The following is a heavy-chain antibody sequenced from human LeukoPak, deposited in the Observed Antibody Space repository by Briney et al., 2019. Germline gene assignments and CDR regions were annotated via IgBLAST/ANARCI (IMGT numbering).Heavy chain of an antibody. V-gene: IGHV4-59*01. CDR2: IYHGGST. CDR3: VRAGIGYSFDS. J-gene: IGHJ4*02. Sequence: SETLSLTCSVSNDSIRNYYWSWIRQPPGKGLEWIGYIYHGGSTDYNPSLKSRVTISVDTSKNQLSLRLSSVTAADTAVYYCVRAGIGYSFDSWGRGTLVTVSS. CDR1: NDSIRNYY. D-gene: IGHD5-18*01.